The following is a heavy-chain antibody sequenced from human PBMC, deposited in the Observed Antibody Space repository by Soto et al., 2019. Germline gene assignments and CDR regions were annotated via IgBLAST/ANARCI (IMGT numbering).Heavy chain of an antibody. CDR2: INAGNGNT. J-gene: IGHJ6*03. V-gene: IGHV1-3*01. Sequence: GASVKVSCKASGYTFTSYAMHWVRQAPGQRLEWMGWINAGNGNTKYSQKFQGRVTITRDTSASTAYMELSSLRSEDTAVYYCARDREKSLGAHYYYYMDVWGKGTTVTVSS. D-gene: IGHD3-16*01. CDR1: GYTFTSYA. CDR3: ARDREKSLGAHYYYYMDV.